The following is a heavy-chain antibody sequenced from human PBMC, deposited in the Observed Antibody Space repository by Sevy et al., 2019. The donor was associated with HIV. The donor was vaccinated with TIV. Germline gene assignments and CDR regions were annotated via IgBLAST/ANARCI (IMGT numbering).Heavy chain of an antibody. CDR2: IYPCDSDT. D-gene: IGHD3-3*01. CDR1: GYSFTSYW. V-gene: IGHV5-51*01. CDR3: ARQSVYDFWSGYRRYNWFDP. Sequence: GESLKISCKGSGYSFTSYWIGWVRQMPGKGLEWMGIIYPCDSDTRYSPSFQGQVTISADKSISTAYLQWSSLKASDTAMYYCARQSVYDFWSGYRRYNWFDPWGQGTLVTVSS. J-gene: IGHJ5*02.